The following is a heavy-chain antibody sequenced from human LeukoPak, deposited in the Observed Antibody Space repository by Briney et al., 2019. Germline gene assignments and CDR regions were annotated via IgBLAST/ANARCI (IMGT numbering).Heavy chain of an antibody. D-gene: IGHD6-6*01. J-gene: IGHJ4*02. CDR1: SDSITSGDYY. Sequence: PSQTLSLTCTVSSDSITSGDYYWSWVRQSPGKGLEWIGYIHYSGNTYYNPSLKSRVTLAVDTSKNQFSLKLNSVTAADSAVFFCARQLVKAVTRYYFDSWGQGTLLTVSS. CDR3: ARQLVKAVTRYYFDS. CDR2: IHYSGNT. V-gene: IGHV4-30-4*01.